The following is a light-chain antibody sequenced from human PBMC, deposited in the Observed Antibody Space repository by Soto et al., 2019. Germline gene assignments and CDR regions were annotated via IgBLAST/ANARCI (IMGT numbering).Light chain of an antibody. CDR3: QQYNSYSYT. V-gene: IGKV1-8*01. Sequence: AIRMTQSPSSLSASTGDRVTITCRASQGISSYLAWYQQKPGKAPKLLIYTASTLRSGVPSRFSGTGSATDFTLTISSLQPDDFATYYCQQYNSYSYTFGQGTKVDIK. J-gene: IGKJ2*01. CDR1: QGISSY. CDR2: TAS.